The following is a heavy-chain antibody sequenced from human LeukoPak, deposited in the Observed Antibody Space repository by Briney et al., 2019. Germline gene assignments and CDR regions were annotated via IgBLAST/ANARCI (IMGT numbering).Heavy chain of an antibody. CDR2: INPDGSTT. D-gene: IGHD3-10*01. V-gene: IGHV3-74*01. CDR3: AKDLHYGSADY. Sequence: GGSLRLSCLPSGFSFRNYWMHWVRHEPGKGRVWVSFINPDGSTTNYADSVKGRFTISRDNAKNALYLQMNSLRAEDTAVYYCAKDLHYGSADYWGQGTLVTVSS. CDR1: GFSFRNYW. J-gene: IGHJ4*02.